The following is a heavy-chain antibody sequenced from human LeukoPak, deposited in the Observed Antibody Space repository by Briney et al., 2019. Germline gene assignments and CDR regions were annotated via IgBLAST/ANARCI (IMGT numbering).Heavy chain of an antibody. V-gene: IGHV4-39*01. D-gene: IGHD2-2*01. J-gene: IGHJ4*02. CDR2: IYYSGST. Sequence: PSETLSLTCTVSGGSISSSSYYWGWIRQPPGKGLEWIGSIYYSGSTYYNPSLKSRVTISVDTSKNQFSLKLSSVTAADTAVYYCARQSCSSTSCYFDYWGQGTLVTVSS. CDR1: GGSISSSSYY. CDR3: ARQSCSSTSCYFDY.